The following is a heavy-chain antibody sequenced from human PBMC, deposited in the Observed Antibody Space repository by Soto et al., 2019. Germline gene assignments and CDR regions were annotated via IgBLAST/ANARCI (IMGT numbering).Heavy chain of an antibody. J-gene: IGHJ3*01. CDR3: ARARWYDAFDV. V-gene: IGHV4-38-2*01. CDR2: FFHGGNT. D-gene: IGHD2-15*01. CDR1: GFFISSGNY. Sequence: SETLSLTCAVSGFFISSGNYWGWIRKPPGKGLEWIGSFFHGGNTYYNPSLKSRVTVSVDMSKNQFSLKLNSVTAADTAVYYCARARWYDAFDVWGQGTVVTVSS.